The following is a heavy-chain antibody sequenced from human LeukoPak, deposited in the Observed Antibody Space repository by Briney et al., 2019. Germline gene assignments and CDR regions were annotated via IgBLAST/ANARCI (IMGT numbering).Heavy chain of an antibody. Sequence: PSETLSLTCAVSGYSISSGYYWGWIRQPPGKGLEWIGSIYHSGSTYYNPSLKSRVTISVDTSKNQFSLKLSSVTAADTAVYYCARRRWLQLPYFDYWGQGTLVTVSS. V-gene: IGHV4-38-2*01. D-gene: IGHD5-24*01. CDR2: IYHSGST. CDR3: ARRRWLQLPYFDY. CDR1: GYSISSGYY. J-gene: IGHJ4*02.